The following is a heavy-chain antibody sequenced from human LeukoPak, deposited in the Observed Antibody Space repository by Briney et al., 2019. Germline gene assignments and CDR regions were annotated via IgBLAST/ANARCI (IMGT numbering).Heavy chain of an antibody. J-gene: IGHJ6*02. CDR3: ARGITIFGLDYYGMDV. V-gene: IGHV4-59*01. CDR1: GGSISSYY. CDR2: IYYSGST. D-gene: IGHD3-3*01. Sequence: SETLSLTCTVSGGSISSYYWSWIRQPPGKGLEWIGYIYYSGSTNYNPSLKSRVTISVDTSKNQFSLKLSSVTAADTAVYYCARGITIFGLDYYGMDVWGQGTTVTVSS.